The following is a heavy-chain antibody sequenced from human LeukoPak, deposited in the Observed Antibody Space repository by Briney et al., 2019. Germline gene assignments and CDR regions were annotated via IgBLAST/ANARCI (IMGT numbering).Heavy chain of an antibody. D-gene: IGHD3-22*01. V-gene: IGHV3-23*01. J-gene: IGHJ5*02. CDR2: ISGSGVNT. CDR3: AKDPYDTGGWFDP. CDR1: GFTFSSSA. Sequence: GGSLRLSWAASGFTFSSSAMSWVRQAPGKGLEWVSGISGSGVNTYYADSVKGRFTISRDNSKNTLYLQMNSLRAEDTAVYYCAKDPYDTGGWFDPWGQGTLVTVSS.